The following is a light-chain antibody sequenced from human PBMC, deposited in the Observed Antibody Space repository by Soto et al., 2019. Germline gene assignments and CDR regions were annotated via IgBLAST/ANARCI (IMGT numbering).Light chain of an antibody. V-gene: IGKV1-39*01. CDR1: QSISSY. Sequence: DIQMTQSPSSLSASVGDRVTITCRASQSISSYLNWYQQKPGKAPKLLIYAASSLQSGVPSRFSGSGSGTEFTLTIISLQPEDFATYYCQQSYSTPTDFGGGTNVDIK. CDR3: QQSYSTPTD. CDR2: AAS. J-gene: IGKJ4*01.